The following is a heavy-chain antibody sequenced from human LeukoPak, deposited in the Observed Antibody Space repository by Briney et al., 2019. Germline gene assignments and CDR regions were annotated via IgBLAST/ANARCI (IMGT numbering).Heavy chain of an antibody. D-gene: IGHD1-26*01. CDR3: ARDLLGWELHYFDY. Sequence: GGSLRLSCAASGFTFSSYWMSWVRQAPGKGLEWVANINQDGSEKYYVDSVEGRFTISRDNAKNSLYLQMNSLRAEDTAVYYCARDLLGWELHYFDYWGQGTLVTVSS. CDR1: GFTFSSYW. CDR2: INQDGSEK. V-gene: IGHV3-7*01. J-gene: IGHJ4*02.